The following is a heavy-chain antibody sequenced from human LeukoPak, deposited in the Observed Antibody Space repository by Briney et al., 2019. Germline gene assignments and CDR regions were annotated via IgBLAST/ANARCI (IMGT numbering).Heavy chain of an antibody. CDR3: ARQGGWYFGWFDP. V-gene: IGHV4-31*03. CDR2: IYYSGST. Sequence: PSETLSLTCTVSGGSISSGGYYWSWIRQHPGKGLEWIGYIYYSGSTYYNPSLKSRVTISVDTSKNQFSLKLSSVTAADTAVYYCARQGGWYFGWFDPWGQGTLVTVSS. CDR1: GGSISSGGYY. D-gene: IGHD6-19*01. J-gene: IGHJ5*02.